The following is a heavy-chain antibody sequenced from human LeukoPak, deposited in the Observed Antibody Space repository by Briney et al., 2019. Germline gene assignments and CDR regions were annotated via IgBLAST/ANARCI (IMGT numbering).Heavy chain of an antibody. D-gene: IGHD3-3*02. CDR2: IIPIFGTA. CDR3: ARGNVLGGRHFDY. J-gene: IGHJ4*02. V-gene: IGHV1-69*01. Sequence: SVKVSCKAAGGTFSTYAISWVGQAPGRELEWMGGIIPIFGTANNAQTFQGRVTITSAESTSTAYMELSSLRSEDTAVYYCARGNVLGGRHFDYWGQGTLVTVSS. CDR1: GGTFSTYA.